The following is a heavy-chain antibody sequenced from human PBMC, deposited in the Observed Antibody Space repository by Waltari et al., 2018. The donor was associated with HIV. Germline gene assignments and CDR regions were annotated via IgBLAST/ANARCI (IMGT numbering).Heavy chain of an antibody. CDR1: GFSLSTHGMC. D-gene: IGHD3-16*01. V-gene: IGHV2-70*01. CDR2: IDWDDDK. CDR3: ARRKWQPRGGDGLDV. J-gene: IGHJ6*02. Sequence: QVTLRESGPALVKPTQTLTLTCIFSGFSLSTHGMCVTWIRQPPGKALEWLAHIDWDDDKYYNTSLRTRLAISKDTSRNQVVLTMTNMDPVDTATYYCARRKWQPRGGDGLDVWGQGTTVTVSS.